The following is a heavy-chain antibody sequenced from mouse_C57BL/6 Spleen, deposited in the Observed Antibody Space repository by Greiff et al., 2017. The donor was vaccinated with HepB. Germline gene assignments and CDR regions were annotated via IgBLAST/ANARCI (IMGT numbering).Heavy chain of an antibody. D-gene: IGHD2-4*01. CDR2: ILPGSGST. CDR1: GYTFTGYW. CDR3: AVRRSYYDYQDYFDY. Sequence: QVQLQQSGAELMKPGDSVKLSCKATGYTFTGYWIEWVKQRPGHGLEWIGEILPGSGSTNYNEKFKGKATFTADTYSNTAYMQLSSLTTEDSAIYYCAVRRSYYDYQDYFDYWGQGTTLTVSS. V-gene: IGHV1-9*01. J-gene: IGHJ2*01.